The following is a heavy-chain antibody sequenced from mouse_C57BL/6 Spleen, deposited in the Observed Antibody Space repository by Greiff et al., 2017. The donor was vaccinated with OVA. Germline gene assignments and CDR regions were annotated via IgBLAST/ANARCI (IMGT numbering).Heavy chain of an antibody. J-gene: IGHJ2*01. Sequence: EVHLVESGPGLVKPSQSLSLTCSVTGYSITSGYYWNWIRQFPGNKLEWMGYISYDGSNNYNPSLKNRISITRDTSKNQFFLKLNSVTTEDTATYYCARVYGSSYTIFDYWGQGTTLTVSS. CDR2: ISYDGSN. CDR1: GYSITSGYY. CDR3: ARVYGSSYTIFDY. V-gene: IGHV3-6*01. D-gene: IGHD1-1*01.